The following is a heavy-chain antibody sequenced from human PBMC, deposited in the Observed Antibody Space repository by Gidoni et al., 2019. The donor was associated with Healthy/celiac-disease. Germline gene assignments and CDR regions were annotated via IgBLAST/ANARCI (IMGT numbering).Heavy chain of an antibody. CDR1: GGSFSGYY. J-gene: IGHJ3*02. CDR3: ARSLRYRLGAFDI. CDR2: INHSGST. D-gene: IGHD1-20*01. V-gene: IGHV4-34*01. Sequence: QVQLQPWGAGLLKPSETLSLTCAVYGGSFSGYYWSWIRQPPGKGLEWIGEINHSGSTNYNPSLKSRVTISVDTSKNQFSLKLSSVTAADTAVYYCARSLRYRLGAFDIWGQGTMVTVSS.